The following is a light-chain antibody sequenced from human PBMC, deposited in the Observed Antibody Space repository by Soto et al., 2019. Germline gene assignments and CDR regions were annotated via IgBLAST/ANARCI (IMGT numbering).Light chain of an antibody. Sequence: DIQMTQSPSTLSASVGDRVTITCRASQSISSWLAWYQQKPGKAPKLLNYDASSLESGVPSRLSGSGSGTEFTLTISSLQPDDFATYYCQQYNSYTWTFGQGTKV. J-gene: IGKJ1*01. CDR1: QSISSW. CDR2: DAS. V-gene: IGKV1-5*01. CDR3: QQYNSYTWT.